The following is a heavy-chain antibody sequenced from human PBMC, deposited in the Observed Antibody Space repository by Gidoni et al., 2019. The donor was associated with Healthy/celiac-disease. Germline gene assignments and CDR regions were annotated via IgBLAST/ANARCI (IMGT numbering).Heavy chain of an antibody. CDR1: GFPFSNAW. D-gene: IGHD3-22*01. V-gene: IGHV3-15*01. J-gene: IGHJ4*02. CDR3: TTDRVTMIVVVMAY. CDR2: IKSKTDGGTT. Sequence: EVQLVESGGGLVKPGGSLRLSCAASGFPFSNAWMSWVRQAPGKGLEWVGRIKSKTDGGTTDYAAPVKGRFTISRDDSKNTLYLQMNSLKTEDTAVYYCTTDRVTMIVVVMAYWGQGTLVTVSS.